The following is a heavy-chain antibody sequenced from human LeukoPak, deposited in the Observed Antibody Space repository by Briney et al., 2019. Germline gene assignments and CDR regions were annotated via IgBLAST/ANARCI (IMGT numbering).Heavy chain of an antibody. D-gene: IGHD6-19*01. V-gene: IGHV1-69*13. CDR1: GGTFSNFA. Sequence: ASVKVSCKASGGTFSNFAISWVRQAPGQGLQWMGGIIPVFGSAKYAQEFQGRVTITADESTSTAYMELSSLKSEDTAVYYCARAKYNSGWYGAFDIWGQGTMVTVSS. CDR3: ARAKYNSGWYGAFDI. CDR2: IIPVFGSA. J-gene: IGHJ3*02.